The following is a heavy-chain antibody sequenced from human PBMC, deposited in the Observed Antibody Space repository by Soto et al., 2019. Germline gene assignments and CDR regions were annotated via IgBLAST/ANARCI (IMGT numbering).Heavy chain of an antibody. D-gene: IGHD1-26*01. Sequence: QMQLVQSGPEVKKPGTSVKVSCKASGFTFSSSAVHWVRQARGHRLEWIGWIVVGNSNTNYARGPQERVTITRDMSTSTAYMELSGLRSEDTAVYYCAADVDGYIYGIGKYWGQRTLVTVSS. V-gene: IGHV1-58*01. CDR3: AADVDGYIYGIGKY. J-gene: IGHJ4*02. CDR1: GFTFSSSA. CDR2: IVVGNSNT.